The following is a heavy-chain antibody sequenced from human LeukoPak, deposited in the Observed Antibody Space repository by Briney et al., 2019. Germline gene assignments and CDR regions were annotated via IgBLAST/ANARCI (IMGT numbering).Heavy chain of an antibody. D-gene: IGHD3-22*01. J-gene: IGHJ4*02. CDR3: ARGPHHGYFDY. CDR2: INHSGST. Sequence: PSETLSLTCAVYGGSFSGYYWSWIRQPPGKGLEWIGEINHSGSTNYNPSLKSRVTISVDTSKNQFSLKLSSVTAADTAVYYCARGPHHGYFDYWGQGTLVTVSS. V-gene: IGHV4-34*01. CDR1: GGSFSGYY.